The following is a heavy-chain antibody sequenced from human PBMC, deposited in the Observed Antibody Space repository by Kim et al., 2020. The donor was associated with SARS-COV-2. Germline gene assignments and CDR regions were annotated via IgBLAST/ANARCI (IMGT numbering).Heavy chain of an antibody. CDR1: GDSISSTDFY. J-gene: IGHJ4*02. Sequence: SETLSLTCTVAGDSISSTDFYWGWIRQPPGKGLQWIGNIHYNGRTYCNPSLKSRITISLDTSKDQFSLKLRSVTATDMAVYYCASGEAVFGAVVIPELDSWGQGTLVSVSS. CDR2: IHYNGRT. V-gene: IGHV4-39*01. CDR3: ASGEAVFGAVVIPELDS. D-gene: IGHD3-3*01.